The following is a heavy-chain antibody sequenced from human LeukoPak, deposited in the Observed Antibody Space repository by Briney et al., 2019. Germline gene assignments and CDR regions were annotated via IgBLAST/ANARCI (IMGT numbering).Heavy chain of an antibody. CDR2: ISSSSSTI. CDR3: VLWFGEFYAFDI. Sequence: PGGSLRLSCAASGFTFSSYSMNWVRQAPGKGLEWVSYISSSSSTIYYADSVKGRFTTSRDNAKNSLYLQMNSLRAEDTAVYYCVLWFGEFYAFDIWGQGTMVTVSS. D-gene: IGHD3-10*01. CDR1: GFTFSSYS. J-gene: IGHJ3*02. V-gene: IGHV3-48*01.